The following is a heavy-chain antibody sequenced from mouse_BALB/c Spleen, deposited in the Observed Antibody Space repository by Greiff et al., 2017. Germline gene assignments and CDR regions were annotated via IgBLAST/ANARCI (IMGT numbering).Heavy chain of an antibody. CDR2: INSNGGST. J-gene: IGHJ4*01. D-gene: IGHD2-10*01. V-gene: IGHV5-6-3*01. CDR1: GFTFSSYG. CDR3: ARSYYGNYYYAMDY. Sequence: EVKVEESGGGLVQPGGSLKLSCAASGFTFSSYGMSWVRQTPDKRLELVATINSNGGSTYYPDSVKGRFTISRDNAKNTLYLQMSSLKSEDTAMYYCARSYYGNYYYAMDYWGQGTSVTVSS.